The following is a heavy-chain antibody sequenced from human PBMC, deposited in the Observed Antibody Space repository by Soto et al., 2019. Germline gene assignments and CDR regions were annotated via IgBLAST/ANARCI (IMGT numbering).Heavy chain of an antibody. D-gene: IGHD1-1*01. CDR3: ARDQGGKGWYFDL. Sequence: QVQLVQSGAEVKKPGSSVKVSCKASGGTFSSYTISWVRQAPGQGLEWMGRIIPILGIANYAQKFQGRVTXTXDXXTSTAYMELSSLRSEDTAVYYCARDQGGKGWYFDLWGRGTLVTVSS. CDR1: GGTFSSYT. CDR2: IIPILGIA. V-gene: IGHV1-69*08. J-gene: IGHJ2*01.